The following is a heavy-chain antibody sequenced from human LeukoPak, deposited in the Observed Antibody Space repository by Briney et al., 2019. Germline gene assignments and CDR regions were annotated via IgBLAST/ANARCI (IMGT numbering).Heavy chain of an antibody. D-gene: IGHD2-15*01. CDR1: GYTFTGYF. CDR3: ARAPKRYCSGGSCSEPVDY. CDR2: INPNSGGT. Sequence: ASVKVSCKASGYTFTGYFMHWVRQAPGQGLGWMGWINPNSGGTNYARKFQGRVTMTRDTSISTAYMELSRLRSDDTAVYYCARAPKRYCSGGSCSEPVDYWGQGTLVTVSS. J-gene: IGHJ4*02. V-gene: IGHV1-2*02.